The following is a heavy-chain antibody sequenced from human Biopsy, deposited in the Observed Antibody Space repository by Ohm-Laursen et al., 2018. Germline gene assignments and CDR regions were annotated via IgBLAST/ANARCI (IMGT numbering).Heavy chain of an antibody. D-gene: IGHD1-1*01. V-gene: IGHV3-33*08. CDR1: GFSFDNYV. CDR3: ARPTNARAGGAPFDI. CDR2: LWYDGTNK. Sequence: SLRLSCSASGFSFDNYVMHWVRQAPGKGLEWVAVLWYDGTNKYYADSVKGRFTISRDNSKSTLYLQMNSLRAEDTAMYYCARPTNARAGGAPFDIWGQGTMVTVSS. J-gene: IGHJ3*02.